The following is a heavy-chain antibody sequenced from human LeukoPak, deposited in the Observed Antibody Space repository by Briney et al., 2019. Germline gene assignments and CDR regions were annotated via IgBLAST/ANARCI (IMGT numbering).Heavy chain of an antibody. V-gene: IGHV4-34*01. CDR1: GGSFSGYY. CDR3: ARYFDSGSFDY. J-gene: IGHJ4*02. D-gene: IGHD3-10*01. CDR2: INHSGST. Sequence: SETLSLTCAVYGGSFSGYYWSWIRQPPGKGLEWIGEINHSGSTNYNPSLKSRVTISVDTSKNQFSLKLSSVTAADTAVYYCARYFDSGSFDYWGQGTLVTVSS.